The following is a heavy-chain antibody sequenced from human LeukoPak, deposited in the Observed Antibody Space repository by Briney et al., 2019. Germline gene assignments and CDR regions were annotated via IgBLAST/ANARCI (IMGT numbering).Heavy chain of an antibody. D-gene: IGHD1-26*01. J-gene: IGHJ6*02. V-gene: IGHV1-18*01. CDR3: ARSGSHNYYYYGMDV. CDR2: ISGYNGNT. Sequence: GASVKVSCKASGYTFTNYGISWVRQAPGQGLEWMGWISGYNGNTKYAQKSQSRVTMTTDTSTNTVNMELRSPRSDDTAVFYCARSGSHNYYYYGMDVWGQGTTVIVSS. CDR1: GYTFTNYG.